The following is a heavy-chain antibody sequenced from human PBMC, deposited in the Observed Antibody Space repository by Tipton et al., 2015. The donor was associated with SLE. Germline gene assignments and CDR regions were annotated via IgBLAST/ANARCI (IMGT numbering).Heavy chain of an antibody. V-gene: IGHV4-59*08. CDR1: GGSISSYY. J-gene: IGHJ4*02. Sequence: TLSLTCTVSGGSISSYYWSWIRQPPGKGLEWIGYIYYSGSTNYNPSLKSRVTISVDTSKNQFSLKLSSVTAADTAVYYCARSAAAGIFDYWGQGTLVTVSS. D-gene: IGHD6-13*01. CDR3: ARSAAAGIFDY. CDR2: IYYSGST.